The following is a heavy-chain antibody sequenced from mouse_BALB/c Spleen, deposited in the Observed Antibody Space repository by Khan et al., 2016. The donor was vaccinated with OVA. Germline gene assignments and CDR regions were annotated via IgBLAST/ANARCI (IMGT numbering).Heavy chain of an antibody. Sequence: EVELVESGGGLVKPGGSLKLSCAASGFTFSNYAMPWVRQSPEKRLEWVASISSGDSTYYPDSVKGRFTISRDNARNILYLQMSSLRSEDTAMDYCEGDCWFEDWGEGTLVTVSA. CDR3: EGDCWFED. CDR2: ISSGDST. J-gene: IGHJ3*01. CDR1: GFTFSNYA. V-gene: IGHV5-6-5*01.